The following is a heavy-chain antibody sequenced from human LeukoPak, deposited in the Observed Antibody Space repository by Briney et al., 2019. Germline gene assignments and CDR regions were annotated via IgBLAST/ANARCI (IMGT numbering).Heavy chain of an antibody. CDR3: ARPLSPYQYYFAY. J-gene: IGHJ4*02. CDR1: GYTFSAYY. D-gene: IGHD3-16*02. CDR2: IYTNSGGK. V-gene: IGHV1-2*02. Sequence: ASVTVSCKASGYTFSAYYMHWVRQAPGQGLEWVGWIYTNSGGKNYAQKFQGRVTMITHTSISTAYMELSRLRSDDTAVYYCARPLSPYQYYFAYWGQGTLVTVSS.